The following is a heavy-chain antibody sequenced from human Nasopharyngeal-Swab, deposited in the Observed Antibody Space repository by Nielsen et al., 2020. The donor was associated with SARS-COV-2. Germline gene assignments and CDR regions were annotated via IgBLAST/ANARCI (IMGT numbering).Heavy chain of an antibody. J-gene: IGHJ2*01. D-gene: IGHD3-22*01. CDR1: GGSFSGYY. Sequence: SETLSLTCAVYGGSFSGYYWSWIRQPPGKGLEWIGEINHSGSTNYNPSLKSRVTISVDTSKNQFSLKLSSVTAADTAVYYWARGTRGYSLYWYFDLWGRGTLVTVSS. V-gene: IGHV4-34*01. CDR3: ARGTRGYSLYWYFDL. CDR2: INHSGST.